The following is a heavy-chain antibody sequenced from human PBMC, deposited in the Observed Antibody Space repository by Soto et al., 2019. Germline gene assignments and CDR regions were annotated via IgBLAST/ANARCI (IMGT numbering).Heavy chain of an antibody. Sequence: GESLKISCAASGFTFSDYYMSWIRQAPGKGLEWVSYISSSGSTIYYADSVKGRFTISRDNAKNSLYLQMNSLRAEDTAVYYCARFLRSSSSFDYWGQGTLVTVSS. V-gene: IGHV3-11*01. CDR1: GFTFSDYY. J-gene: IGHJ4*02. D-gene: IGHD6-6*01. CDR2: ISSSGSTI. CDR3: ARFLRSSSSFDY.